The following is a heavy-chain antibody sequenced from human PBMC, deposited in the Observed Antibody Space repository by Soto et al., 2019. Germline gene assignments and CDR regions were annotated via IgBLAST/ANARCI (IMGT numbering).Heavy chain of an antibody. CDR2: ITATGGTT. CDR3: AKFMQAYWNYDAHHI. J-gene: IGHJ3*02. Sequence: EVKLLESGGGLVQPGGSLRLSCAASGFTFSSYSMSWVRQAPGKGLEWVAHITATGGTTYYADSVQGRFTTSGDTSRDTVYLQMHSLRAEDTALYYCAKFMQAYWNYDAHHIWGQGTMVTVSS. D-gene: IGHD1-7*01. V-gene: IGHV3-23*01. CDR1: GFTFSSYS.